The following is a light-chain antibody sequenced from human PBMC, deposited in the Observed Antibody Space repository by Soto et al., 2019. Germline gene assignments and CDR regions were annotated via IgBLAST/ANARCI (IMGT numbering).Light chain of an antibody. V-gene: IGLV2-14*01. J-gene: IGLJ2*01. CDR2: EVS. CDR3: RSYTSSSTVV. Sequence: QSALTQPASVSGSPGQSITISCTGTSSDVGAYNYVSWYQQHPGKAPKFMIYEVSNRPSGVSNRFSGSKSGNTASLTISGLKAEDEADYYCRSYTSSSTVVFGGGTQLTVL. CDR1: SSDVGAYNY.